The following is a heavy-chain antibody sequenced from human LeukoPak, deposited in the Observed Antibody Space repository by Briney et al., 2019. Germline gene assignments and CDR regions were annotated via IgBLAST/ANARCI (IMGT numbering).Heavy chain of an antibody. CDR3: TKDQEIATIGGYFDS. CDR2: ISGNGRDT. J-gene: IGHJ4*03. CDR1: GFTFSSFA. D-gene: IGHD5-24*01. Sequence: GGSLRLSCEGSGFTFSSFAMNWVRQAPGKGPEWVASISGNGRDTYYADSVKGRFTISRDSPDNTLYLQMNGLRTDDTAVYYCTKDQEIATIGGYFDSWGQGTLVTVSS. V-gene: IGHV3-23*01.